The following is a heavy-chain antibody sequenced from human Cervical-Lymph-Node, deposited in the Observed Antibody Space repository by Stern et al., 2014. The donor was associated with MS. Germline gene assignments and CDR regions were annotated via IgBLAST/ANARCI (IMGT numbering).Heavy chain of an antibody. D-gene: IGHD5-18*01. V-gene: IGHV7-4-1*02. J-gene: IGHJ4*02. CDR2: INTNTGNS. Sequence: VQLVQSGSELKKPGASVKVSCKASGYTLTNYPMNWVRQAPGQGLEWMGWINTNTGNSTYAQGVTGRFVFSLDTSVSTAYLQISNLKAEDTAVYYCARDFVDTAMITRSDYLDCWGQGTLVTVSS. CDR1: GYTLTNYP. CDR3: ARDFVDTAMITRSDYLDC.